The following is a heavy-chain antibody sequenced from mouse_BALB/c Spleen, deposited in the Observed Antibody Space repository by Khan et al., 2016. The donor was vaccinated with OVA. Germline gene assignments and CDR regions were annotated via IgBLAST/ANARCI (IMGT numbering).Heavy chain of an antibody. V-gene: IGHV1-4*01. CDR3: AKEGAYYRPDGWFAY. CDR2: IIPSTDYT. D-gene: IGHD2-14*01. CDR1: GYTFTTYT. Sequence: VQLQQSGAELARPGASVKMSCKASGYTFTTYTIHWVKQRPGQGLEWIGYIIPSTDYTTYNQKFKDKATLTADKSSSTAYMQMSSLASDDSAVYYCAKEGAYYRPDGWFAYWGQGTVVTVSA. J-gene: IGHJ3*01.